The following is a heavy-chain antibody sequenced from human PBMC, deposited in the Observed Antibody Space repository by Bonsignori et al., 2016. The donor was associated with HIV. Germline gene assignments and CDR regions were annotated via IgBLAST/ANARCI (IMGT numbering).Heavy chain of an antibody. CDR3: TRTSGYNSSWRWYFDL. D-gene: IGHD6-13*01. CDR2: IRSKANSYAT. Sequence: VRQMPGKGLEWVGRIRSKANSYATAYAASVKGRFTISRDDSKNTAYLQMNSLKTEDTAVYYCTRTSGYNSSWRWYFDLWGRGTLVTVSS. J-gene: IGHJ2*01. V-gene: IGHV3-73*01.